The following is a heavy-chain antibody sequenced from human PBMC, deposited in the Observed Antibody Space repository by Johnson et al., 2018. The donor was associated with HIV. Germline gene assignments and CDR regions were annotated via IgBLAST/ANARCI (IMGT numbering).Heavy chain of an antibody. J-gene: IGHJ3*02. CDR3: AKAYCPGCDAFDI. Sequence: QMLLVESGGGVVQPGRSLRLSCGASGFIFSNYDMDWVRQAPGKGLEWVGGISYDGSNKYYVDSVKGRFTISRDNSKNTLYLQMNSLRTEDTGVYYCAKAYCPGCDAFDIWGQGTMVTVSS. CDR1: GFIFSNYD. CDR2: ISYDGSNK. D-gene: IGHD2-21*01. V-gene: IGHV3-30*18.